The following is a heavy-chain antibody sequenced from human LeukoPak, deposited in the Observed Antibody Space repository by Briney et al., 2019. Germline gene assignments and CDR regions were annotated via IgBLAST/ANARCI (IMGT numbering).Heavy chain of an antibody. Sequence: SVKVSCKASGGTFSSYAISWVRQAPGQGLEWMGGIIPIFGTANYAQKFQGRVTITADESTSTAYMELSSLRSEDTAVYYCARDRLTVVAATPEGAFDIWGQGTMVTVSS. CDR3: ARDRLTVVAATPEGAFDI. D-gene: IGHD2-15*01. V-gene: IGHV1-69*13. CDR2: IIPIFGTA. J-gene: IGHJ3*02. CDR1: GGTFSSYA.